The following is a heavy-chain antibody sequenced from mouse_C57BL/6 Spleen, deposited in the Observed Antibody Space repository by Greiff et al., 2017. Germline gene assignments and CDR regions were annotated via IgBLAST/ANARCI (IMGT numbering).Heavy chain of an antibody. D-gene: IGHD1-1*01. CDR3: ARAYYYGSSLAMDY. J-gene: IGHJ4*01. Sequence: EVQLLQSGPELVKPGASVKISCKASGYSFTDYNMNWVKQSNGKSLEWIGVINPNYGTTSYNQKFKGKAPFIVDQSSSTAYMKLHSLTSKDSAVYYCARAYYYGSSLAMDYWGQGTSVTVSS. CDR2: INPNYGTT. CDR1: GYSFTDYN. V-gene: IGHV1-39*01.